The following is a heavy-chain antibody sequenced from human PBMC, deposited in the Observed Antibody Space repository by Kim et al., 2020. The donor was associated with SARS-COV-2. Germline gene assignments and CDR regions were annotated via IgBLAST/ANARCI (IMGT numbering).Heavy chain of an antibody. J-gene: IGHJ4*02. V-gene: IGHV3-23*01. CDR2: ITASADLS. CDR3: VKDLDIVLVVATEDS. CDR1: GFMFDIYA. D-gene: IGHD2-15*01. Sequence: GGSLRLSCAASGFMFDIYAMSWVRQSPGKGLEWVATITASADLSHYADSVKGRFTISRDNSKNTLYLQMQALRPEDTAIYYCVKDLDIVLVVATEDSWGQGTLVAVSS.